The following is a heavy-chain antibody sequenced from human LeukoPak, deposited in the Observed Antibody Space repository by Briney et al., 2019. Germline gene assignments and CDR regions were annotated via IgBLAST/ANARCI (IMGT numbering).Heavy chain of an antibody. J-gene: IGHJ4*02. V-gene: IGHV1-46*01. Sequence: ASVKVSCKASGYTFTSYGISWVRQAPGQGLEWMGVINPSGGSTSYAQKFQGRVAMTRDTSTSTVYMELSSLRFEDTAVYYCARGEGGNSVGYWGQGTLVTVSS. D-gene: IGHD4-23*01. CDR2: INPSGGST. CDR1: GYTFTSYG. CDR3: ARGEGGNSVGY.